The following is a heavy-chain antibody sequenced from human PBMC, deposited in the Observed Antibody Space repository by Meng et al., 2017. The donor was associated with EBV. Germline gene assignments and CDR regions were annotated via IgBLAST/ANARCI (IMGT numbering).Heavy chain of an antibody. D-gene: IGHD1-1*01. CDR1: GYTFRNYA. V-gene: IGHV7-4-1*02. J-gene: IGHJ4*02. CDR2: INTYSGKA. CDR3: ARGVEENGSHYPFDS. Sequence: VQSVQSGSGWERPGASVKVSCKASGYTFRNYAINWMRQVPVQGLEWMGWINTYSGKATFAQGFTGRFVFSLDTPVTTAHLQISGLKTEDSAVYYCARGVEENGSHYPFDSWGQGTLVTVSS.